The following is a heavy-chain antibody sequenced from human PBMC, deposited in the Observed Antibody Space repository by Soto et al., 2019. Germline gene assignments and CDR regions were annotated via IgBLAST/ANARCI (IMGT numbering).Heavy chain of an antibody. V-gene: IGHV3-53*04. CDR3: ARLRFLEWLSAPDAFDI. Sequence: GGSLRLSCAASGFTVSSNYMSWGRQAPGKGLEWVSVIYSGGSTYYADSVKGRFTISRHNSTNTLYLQMNSLRAEDTAVYYCARLRFLEWLSAPDAFDIWGQGTMVTVSS. CDR1: GFTVSSNY. D-gene: IGHD3-3*01. CDR2: IYSGGST. J-gene: IGHJ3*02.